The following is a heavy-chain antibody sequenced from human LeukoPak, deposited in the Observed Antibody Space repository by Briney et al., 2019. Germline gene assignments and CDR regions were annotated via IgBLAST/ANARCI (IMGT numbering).Heavy chain of an antibody. CDR3: AKGPMYYYGSGSYDDY. J-gene: IGHJ4*02. D-gene: IGHD3-10*01. CDR1: GVTLSSYA. Sequence: GGSLRLSCAASGVTLSSYAMSWARQAPGKGLEWVSGISSSGSGGNTYYADSVKGRFTISRDNSKNTLYLQMNSLRAEDTAVYYCAKGPMYYYGSGSYDDYWGQGTLVTVSS. CDR2: ISSSGSGGNT. V-gene: IGHV3-23*01.